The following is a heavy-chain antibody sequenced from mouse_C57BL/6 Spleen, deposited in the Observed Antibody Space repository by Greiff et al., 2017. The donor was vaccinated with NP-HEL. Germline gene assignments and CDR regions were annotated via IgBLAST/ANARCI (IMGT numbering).Heavy chain of an antibody. CDR3: ARFDY. J-gene: IGHJ2*01. V-gene: IGHV1-22*01. CDR1: GSTFPDYH. Sequence: SGSTFPDYHLHWVKQSHGKSLEWIGYINPNNGGTSYNQKFKGKATLTVNKSSSTAYMELRSLTSEDSAVYYCARFDYWGQGTTLTVSS. CDR2: INPNNGGT.